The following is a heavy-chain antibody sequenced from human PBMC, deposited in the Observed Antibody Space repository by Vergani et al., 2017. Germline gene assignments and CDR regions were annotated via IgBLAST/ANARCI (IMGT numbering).Heavy chain of an antibody. CDR1: GYTFSTYG. Sequence: QVQLVQSGAEVKKPGASVKVSCKASGYTFSTYGISWVRQAPGQGLEWMGWIIPIFGTANYAQKFQGRVTITADESTSTAYMELSSLRSEDTAVYYCARFATVTTPVGYFDLWDRGTLVTVSS. V-gene: IGHV1-69*13. CDR3: ARFATVTTPVGYFDL. J-gene: IGHJ2*01. D-gene: IGHD4-17*01. CDR2: IIPIFGTA.